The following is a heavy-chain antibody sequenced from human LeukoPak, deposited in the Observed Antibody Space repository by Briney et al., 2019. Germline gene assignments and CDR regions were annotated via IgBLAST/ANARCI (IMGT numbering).Heavy chain of an antibody. V-gene: IGHV3-15*01. CDR3: VAGTGYSDFDY. CDR2: IKSKTDGGTI. Sequence: GGSLRLSCAASGFTFSNAWMSWARQAPGKGLEWVGRIKSKTDGGTIDYAAPVKGRFTISRDDSKNTLNLQMNSLKTEDTAVYYCVAGTGYSDFDYWGQGTLVTVSS. CDR1: GFTFSNAW. D-gene: IGHD3-9*01. J-gene: IGHJ4*02.